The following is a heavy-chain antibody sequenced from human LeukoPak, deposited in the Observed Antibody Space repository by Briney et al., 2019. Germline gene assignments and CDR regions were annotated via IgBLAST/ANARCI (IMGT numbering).Heavy chain of an antibody. D-gene: IGHD7-27*01. J-gene: IGHJ4*02. V-gene: IGHV4-59*08. CDR3: ARLRTGYYFDY. Sequence: PSETLSLTCTVSGGSISSYYWSWIRQPPGKGLEWIGCIYYSGGTNYNPSPKSRVTISVDTSKDQFSLKLSSVTAADTAVYYCARLRTGYYFDYWGQGTLVTVSS. CDR2: IYYSGGT. CDR1: GGSISSYY.